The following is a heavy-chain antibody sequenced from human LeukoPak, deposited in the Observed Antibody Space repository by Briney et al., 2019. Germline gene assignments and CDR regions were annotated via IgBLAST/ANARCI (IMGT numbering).Heavy chain of an antibody. CDR1: GGSISSSSYY. CDR3: ARYSGGSCSFDY. V-gene: IGHV4-39*01. J-gene: IGHJ4*02. CDR2: IYYSGST. D-gene: IGHD2-15*01. Sequence: PSETLSLTCTVSGGSISSSSYYWGWIRQPPGKGLEWIGNIYYSGSTYYNPSLKSRVTISVDTSKNKFSLKLSSVTAADTAVYYCARYSGGSCSFDYWGRGTLVTVSS.